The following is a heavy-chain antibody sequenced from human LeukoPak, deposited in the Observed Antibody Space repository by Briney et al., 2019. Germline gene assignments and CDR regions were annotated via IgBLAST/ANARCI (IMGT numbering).Heavy chain of an antibody. CDR2: IYYSGST. D-gene: IGHD2-2*01. V-gene: IGHV4-39*07. J-gene: IGHJ5*02. Sequence: SETLSLTCTVSGGSISSSSYYWGWIRQPPGRGLEWIGSIYYSGSTYYNPSLKSRVTISVDTSKNQFSLKLSSVTAADTAVYYCARDGRIVVVPAAMYWFDPWGQGTLVTVSP. CDR3: ARDGRIVVVPAAMYWFDP. CDR1: GGSISSSSYY.